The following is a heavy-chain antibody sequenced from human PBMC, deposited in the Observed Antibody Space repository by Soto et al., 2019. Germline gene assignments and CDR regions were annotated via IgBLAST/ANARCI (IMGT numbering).Heavy chain of an antibody. V-gene: IGHV1-8*01. CDR2: MNPGSGDT. CDR3: ARMETSGSLNWFDP. D-gene: IGHD3-10*01. J-gene: IGHJ5*02. Sequence: ASVKVSCKASGYSFTNNDVSWVRQATGQGLEWMGWMNPGSGDTGYAEKFQGRVTMTRDISTATAYMELSSLRPDDTAIYYCARMETSGSLNWFDPWGQGTLVTVSS. CDR1: GYSFTNND.